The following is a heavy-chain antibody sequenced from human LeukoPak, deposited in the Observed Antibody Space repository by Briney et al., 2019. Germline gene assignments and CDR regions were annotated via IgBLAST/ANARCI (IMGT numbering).Heavy chain of an antibody. D-gene: IGHD3-22*01. V-gene: IGHV4-61*02. Sequence: SETLSLTCTVSGGSISSGSYYWNWIRQPAGKGLEWIGRIYTSGSTNYNPSLKSRVTISVDTSKNQFSLKLSSVTAADTAVYYCARDPGDYDSSGLLDYWGQGTLVTVSS. CDR3: ARDPGDYDSSGLLDY. CDR1: GGSISSGSYY. J-gene: IGHJ4*02. CDR2: IYTSGST.